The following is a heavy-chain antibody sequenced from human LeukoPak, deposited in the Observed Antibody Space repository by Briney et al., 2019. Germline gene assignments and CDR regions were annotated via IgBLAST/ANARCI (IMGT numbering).Heavy chain of an antibody. D-gene: IGHD2-15*01. J-gene: IGHJ3*02. CDR3: ARDRSGHHAFDI. V-gene: IGHV1-46*01. CDR1: GYTFTSYY. Sequence: ASVTVSCKASGYTFTSYYMHWVRQAPGQGLEWMGIINPSGGSTSYAQKFQGRVTMTRDTSTSTVYMELSSLRSEDTAVYYCARDRSGHHAFDIWGQGTMVTVSS. CDR2: INPSGGST.